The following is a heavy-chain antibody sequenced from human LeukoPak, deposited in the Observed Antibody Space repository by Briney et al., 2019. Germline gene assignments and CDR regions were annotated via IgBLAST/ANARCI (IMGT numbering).Heavy chain of an antibody. D-gene: IGHD4-23*01. CDR1: GYSISSGYY. CDR2: IYHSGST. J-gene: IGHJ4*02. V-gene: IGHV4-38-2*02. Sequence: SETLSLTCTVSGYSISSGYYWGWIRQPPGKGLEWIGSIYHSGSTYYNPSLKSRVTISVDTSKNQFSLKLSSVTAADTAVYYCARRTTYGGNSFDYWGQGTLVTVSS. CDR3: ARRTTYGGNSFDY.